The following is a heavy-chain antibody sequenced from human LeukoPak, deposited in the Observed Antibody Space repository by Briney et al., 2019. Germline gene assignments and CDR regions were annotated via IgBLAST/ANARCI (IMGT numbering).Heavy chain of an antibody. D-gene: IGHD2/OR15-2a*01. CDR3: ARGRGWATLMN. CDR2: INHSGST. Sequence: SETLSLTCTVSGGSISSSSYYWGWIRQPPGKGLEWIGEINHSGSTNYNPSLKSRVTISVDTSKNQFSLKLSSVTAADTAVYYCARGRGWATLMNWGQGTLVTVSS. V-gene: IGHV4-39*07. J-gene: IGHJ4*02. CDR1: GGSISSSSYY.